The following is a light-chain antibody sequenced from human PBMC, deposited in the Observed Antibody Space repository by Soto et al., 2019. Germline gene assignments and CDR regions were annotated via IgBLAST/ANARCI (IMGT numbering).Light chain of an antibody. CDR3: SSYAGSSNV. V-gene: IGLV2-8*01. Sequence: QSALTQPPSASGSPGQSVAISCTGTSSDVGGYNYVSWYQQHPGKAPKLMIYEVNKRPSGVPDRFSGSKSGNTASLTVSGLQAEDEADYDFSSYAGSSNVFGTGTKLTVL. J-gene: IGLJ1*01. CDR2: EVN. CDR1: SSDVGGYNY.